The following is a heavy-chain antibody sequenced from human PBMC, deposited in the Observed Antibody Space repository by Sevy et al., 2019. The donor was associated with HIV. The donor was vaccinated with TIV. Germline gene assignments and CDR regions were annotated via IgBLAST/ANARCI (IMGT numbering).Heavy chain of an antibody. Sequence: GGSLRLSCIGSGFTFGDYAMSWFRQAPGKGLEWVSFIRSEVYSATTEYAASVKGGFSISRDDSKNIVYMQMNSLKSEDTAVYYCSLQGYCSTWSNADADPFDIWGQGTMVTVSS. V-gene: IGHV3-49*03. CDR3: SLQGYCSTWSNADADPFDI. CDR1: GFTFGDYA. CDR2: IRSEVYSATT. J-gene: IGHJ3*02. D-gene: IGHD2-15*01.